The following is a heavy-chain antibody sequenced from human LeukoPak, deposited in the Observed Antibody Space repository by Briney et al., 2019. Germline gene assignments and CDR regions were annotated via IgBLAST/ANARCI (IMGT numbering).Heavy chain of an antibody. Sequence: PGGSLRLSCAASGFTFSSYSMNWVCQAPGKGLEWVSSISSSSSYIYYADSVKGRFTISRDNAKNSLYLQMNSLRAEDTAVYYCARGGYYYDSSGYDYWGQGTLVTVSS. CDR2: ISSSSSYI. D-gene: IGHD3-22*01. CDR1: GFTFSSYS. CDR3: ARGGYYYDSSGYDY. V-gene: IGHV3-21*01. J-gene: IGHJ4*02.